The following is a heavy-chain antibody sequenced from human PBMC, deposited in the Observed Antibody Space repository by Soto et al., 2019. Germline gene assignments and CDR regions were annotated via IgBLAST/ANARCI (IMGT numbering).Heavy chain of an antibody. CDR3: AREPVGPDYAMDV. CDR1: GFAFSNYG. D-gene: IGHD1-26*01. CDR2: LGFDGGGR. Sequence: PGGSLRLSCVGSGFAFSNYGMHWVRQTPGKGLEWVAVLGFDGGGRYYADSVKGRFTISRDNSKNTLYLQVDGLRGEDTALYYCAREPVGPDYAMDVWGQGATVTVSS. V-gene: IGHV3-33*01. J-gene: IGHJ6*02.